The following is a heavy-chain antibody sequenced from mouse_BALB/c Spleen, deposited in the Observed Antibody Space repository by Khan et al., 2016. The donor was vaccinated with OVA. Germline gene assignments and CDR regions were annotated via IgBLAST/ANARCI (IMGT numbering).Heavy chain of an antibody. CDR3: RISTINA. CDR1: GYNIKDIY. CDR2: TDPANGNT. Sequence: VQLQQSGAELVKPAASLKLSCTASGYNIKDIYIHWVKQRPEKGLERIRRTDPANGNTKYDPKFQGKATITADTSSNTAYLQLSSLTSEDTAVYYCRISTINAWGQGTTLTLSS. J-gene: IGHJ2*01. V-gene: IGHV14-3*02.